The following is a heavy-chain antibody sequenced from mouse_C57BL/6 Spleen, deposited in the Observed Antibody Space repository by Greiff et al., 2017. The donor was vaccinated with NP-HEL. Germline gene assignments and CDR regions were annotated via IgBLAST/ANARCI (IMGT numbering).Heavy chain of an antibody. CDR2: ISSGSSTI. CDR3: ARRVITTVVALYWYFDV. V-gene: IGHV5-17*01. Sequence: EVQVVESGGGLVKPGGSLKLSCAASGFTFSDYGMHWVRQAPEKGLEWVAYISSGSSTIYYADTVKGRFTISRDNAKNTLFLQMTSLRSEDTAMYYCARRVITTVVALYWYFDVWGTGTTVTVSS. CDR1: GFTFSDYG. D-gene: IGHD1-1*01. J-gene: IGHJ1*03.